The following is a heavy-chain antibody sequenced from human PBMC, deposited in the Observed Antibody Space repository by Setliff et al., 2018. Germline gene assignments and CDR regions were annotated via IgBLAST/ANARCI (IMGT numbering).Heavy chain of an antibody. J-gene: IGHJ4*02. CDR2: IIPLLETA. CDR1: GDTFSTYA. D-gene: IGHD3-22*01. V-gene: IGHV1-69*06. CDR3: ARDTRDKYDSSGYYLSLDS. Sequence: SVKVSCKASGDTFSTYALSWVRQAPGQGLEWMGGIIPLLETAKYAQKFQGRVTITADKSTSTGYMELSTLRSEDTAVYYCARDTRDKYDSSGYYLSLDSWGQGSLVTVSS.